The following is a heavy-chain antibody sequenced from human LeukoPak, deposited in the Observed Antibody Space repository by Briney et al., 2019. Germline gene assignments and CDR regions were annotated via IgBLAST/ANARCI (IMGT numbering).Heavy chain of an antibody. Sequence: ASVKISCKVSGYTFTDDYMHWVQQAPGKGLEWMGLVDPEDGETIYAEKFQGRVTITADTSTDTAYMELSSLRSEDTAVYYCATGLQDYYGSGSYYNVGKVWGQGTLVTVSS. V-gene: IGHV1-69-2*01. CDR3: ATGLQDYYGSGSYYNVGKV. CDR1: GYTFTDDY. CDR2: VDPEDGET. D-gene: IGHD3-10*01. J-gene: IGHJ4*02.